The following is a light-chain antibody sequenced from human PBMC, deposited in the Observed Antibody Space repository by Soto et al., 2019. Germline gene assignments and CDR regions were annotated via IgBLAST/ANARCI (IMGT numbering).Light chain of an antibody. CDR1: QDIVTY. CDR2: LAS. V-gene: IGKV1-9*01. CDR3: QQSNRYPIT. Sequence: IQLTQSPSSLSASVGDRATITCRASQDIVTYLAWYQQKPGKAPKLLIYLASTLQGGVPSRFSGSGSGTEFTLTINSLQPEDFATYYCQQSNRYPITFGQGTRLEIK. J-gene: IGKJ5*01.